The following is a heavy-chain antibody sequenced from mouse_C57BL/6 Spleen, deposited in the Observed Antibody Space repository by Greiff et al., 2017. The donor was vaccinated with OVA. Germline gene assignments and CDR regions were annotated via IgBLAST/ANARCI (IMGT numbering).Heavy chain of an antibody. D-gene: IGHD1-1*01. Sequence: QVQLKQPGAELVRPGSSVKLSCKASGYTFTSYWMHWVKQRPIQGLEWIGNIDPSDSETHYNQKFKDKATLTVDKSSSTAYMQLSSLTSEDSAVYYCARSGLLRYSYYFDYWGQGTTLTVSS. CDR2: IDPSDSET. CDR1: GYTFTSYW. J-gene: IGHJ2*01. V-gene: IGHV1-52*01. CDR3: ARSGLLRYSYYFDY.